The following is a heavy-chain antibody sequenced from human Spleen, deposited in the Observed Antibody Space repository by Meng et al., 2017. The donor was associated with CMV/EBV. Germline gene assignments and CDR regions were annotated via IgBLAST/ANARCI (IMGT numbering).Heavy chain of an antibody. CDR3: ARGKVGVRGYFDY. D-gene: IGHD1-26*01. J-gene: IGHJ4*02. CDR1: GSNSSSYA. V-gene: IGHV3-64*02. Sequence: CGDAGSNSSSYAMHWGRQATGKGLEYVSASSSNGGSTYYADYVKSRFTISRDNSKNTLYLQMGSLRSEDTAVYYCARGKVGVRGYFDYWGQGTLVTVSS. CDR2: SSSNGGST.